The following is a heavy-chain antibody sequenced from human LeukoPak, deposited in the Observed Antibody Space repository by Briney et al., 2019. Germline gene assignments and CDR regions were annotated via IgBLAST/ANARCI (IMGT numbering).Heavy chain of an antibody. V-gene: IGHV3-66*02. CDR3: ARDLAGYFDY. J-gene: IGHJ4*02. Sequence: PGGSLRLSCAASGFTVSSNYMSWVRQAPGKGLEWVSVIYSGGSTYYADSVKGRFTISRDNSKNTLYLQTNSLRAEDTAVYYCARDLAGYFDYWGQGTLVTVSS. CDR1: GFTVSSNY. CDR2: IYSGGST.